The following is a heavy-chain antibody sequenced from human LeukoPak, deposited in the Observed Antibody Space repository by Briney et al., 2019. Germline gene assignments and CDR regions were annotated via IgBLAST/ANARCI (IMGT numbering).Heavy chain of an antibody. Sequence: SETLSLTCAVYGGSFSGYYWSWIRQPPGKGLEWIGEINHSGSTNYNPSLKSQVTISVDTSKNQFSLKLSSVTAADTAVYYCARHPTRPYSSGWYFDYWGQGTLVTVSS. CDR2: INHSGST. V-gene: IGHV4-34*01. D-gene: IGHD6-19*01. J-gene: IGHJ4*02. CDR1: GGSFSGYY. CDR3: ARHPTRPYSSGWYFDY.